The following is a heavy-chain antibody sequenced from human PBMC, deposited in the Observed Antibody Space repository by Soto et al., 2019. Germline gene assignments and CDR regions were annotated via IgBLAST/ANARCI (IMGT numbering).Heavy chain of an antibody. CDR2: IYPGDSDT. CDR1: GYSFTSYW. Sequence: EVQLVQSGAEVKKPGESLKISCKGSGYSFTSYWIGWVRQMPGKGLEWMGIIYPGDSDTRYSPSFQGQVTISADKSIXTAYLQWSSLKASDTAMYYCARLPTGPGALYYFDYWGQGTLVTVSS. CDR3: ARLPTGPGALYYFDY. V-gene: IGHV5-51*03. D-gene: IGHD1-26*01. J-gene: IGHJ4*02.